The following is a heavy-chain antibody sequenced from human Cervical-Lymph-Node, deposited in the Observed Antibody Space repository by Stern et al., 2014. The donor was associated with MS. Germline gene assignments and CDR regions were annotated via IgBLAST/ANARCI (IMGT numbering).Heavy chain of an antibody. Sequence: VQLVESGGGVVQPGTSLRLSCAASGFTFSSYGMHWVRQAPGKGLEWVALAWYDGSTAYYTNSVKGRFIISRDNSKNTLYLQMNSLTAEDTAVYYCARGHIPYAYNYLFDYWGQGTLVTVSS. J-gene: IGHJ4*02. D-gene: IGHD5-24*01. CDR2: AWYDGSTA. V-gene: IGHV3-33*01. CDR1: GFTFSSYG. CDR3: ARGHIPYAYNYLFDY.